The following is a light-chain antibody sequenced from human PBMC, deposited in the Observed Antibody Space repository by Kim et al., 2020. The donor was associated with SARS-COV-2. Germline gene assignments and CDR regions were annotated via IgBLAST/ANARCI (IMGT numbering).Light chain of an antibody. CDR3: AAWDDSLNGYV. Sequence: QSVLTQPPSASGTPGQRVTISCSGSSSNIGKNTVNWYQHRPGTAPKVLIYSNNQRPSGVPDRFSGSKSGTSASLAISGLQSEDEADYYCAAWDDSLNGYVFGTGTKVTVL. J-gene: IGLJ1*01. CDR1: SSNIGKNT. CDR2: SNN. V-gene: IGLV1-44*01.